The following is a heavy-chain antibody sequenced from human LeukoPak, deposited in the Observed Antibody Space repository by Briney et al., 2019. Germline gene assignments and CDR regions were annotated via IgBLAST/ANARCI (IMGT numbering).Heavy chain of an antibody. V-gene: IGHV4-4*07. CDR2: IYTSGST. CDR1: GGSISSYY. CDR3: ARSPPTRSYYYGMDV. Sequence: KPSETLSLTCTVSGGSISSYYWSWIRQPAGKGLEWIGRIYTSGSTNYNPSLKSRVTMSVDTSKNQFSLKLSSVTAADTAVYYCARSPPTRSYYYGMDVWGQGTTVTVSS. D-gene: IGHD1-1*01. J-gene: IGHJ6*02.